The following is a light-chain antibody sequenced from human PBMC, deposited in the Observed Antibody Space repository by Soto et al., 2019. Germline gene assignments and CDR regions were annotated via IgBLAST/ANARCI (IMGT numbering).Light chain of an antibody. CDR2: GAS. CDR1: QSLNTD. CDR3: QQYKSWPPIT. V-gene: IGKV3-15*01. J-gene: IGKJ5*01. Sequence: ILMTQSRNSLPVSPGETSTLPCRPSQSLNTDLAWYQQKPGQAPRLIXYGASTRATGISTRFSGGGSGTEFTLTISGLQSEDSAVYYCQQYKSWPPITFGQGTRLEIK.